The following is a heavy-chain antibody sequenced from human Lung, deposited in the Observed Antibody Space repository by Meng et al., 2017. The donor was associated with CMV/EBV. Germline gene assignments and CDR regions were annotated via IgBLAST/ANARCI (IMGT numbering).Heavy chain of an antibody. CDR2: IYHSGST. J-gene: IGHJ4*02. CDR3: ARRRGGSGRDC. Sequence: LQLLACGPGLWKPSGTLSLTWLVPGGSISSNGYYWDWVRQPPGKGLEWIGAIYHSGSTSYNPSLQSRVTMFVDTSKNQFSLMLTSVTATDTAVYYCARRRGGSGRDCWGQGTLVTVSS. D-gene: IGHD3-10*01. CDR1: GGSISSNGYY. V-gene: IGHV4-39*01.